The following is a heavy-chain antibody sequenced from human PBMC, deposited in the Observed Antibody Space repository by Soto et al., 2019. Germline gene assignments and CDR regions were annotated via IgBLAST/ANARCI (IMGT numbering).Heavy chain of an antibody. CDR1: GGSMSTFY. D-gene: IGHD4-4*01. J-gene: IGHJ4*02. V-gene: IGHV4-59*01. CDR3: ARERRDDYKYYFDY. Sequence: PSETLSLTCTVSGGSMSTFYWSWIRQPPEKGLEWIGYVYSSGSTNYNPSLRRRVTMSVDTSKNQFSLKLTSVTAADTAVYYCARERRDDYKYYFDYWGQGTPVTVS. CDR2: VYSSGST.